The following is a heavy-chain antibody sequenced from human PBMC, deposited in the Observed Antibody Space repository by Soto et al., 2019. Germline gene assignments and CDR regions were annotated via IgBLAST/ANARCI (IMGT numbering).Heavy chain of an antibody. D-gene: IGHD2-15*01. CDR2: ISYDGSNK. V-gene: IGHV3-30-3*01. CDR3: ARGLGYCSGGSCYGPIDY. J-gene: IGHJ4*02. CDR1: GFTFSSYA. Sequence: QVQLVESGGGVVQPGRSLRLSCAASGFTFSSYAMHWVRQAPGKGLEWVAVISYDGSNKYYADSVKGRFTISRDNSKNTLYLQMNSLRAEDTAVYYCARGLGYCSGGSCYGPIDYWGQGTLVTVSS.